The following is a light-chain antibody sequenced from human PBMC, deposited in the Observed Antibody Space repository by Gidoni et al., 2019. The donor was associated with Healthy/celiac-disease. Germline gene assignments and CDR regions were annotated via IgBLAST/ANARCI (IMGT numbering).Light chain of an antibody. CDR1: PSVSSY. J-gene: IGKJ5*01. V-gene: IGKV3-11*01. CDR2: DAS. CDR3: QQRSDWPPIT. Sequence: EIVLTQSPATLPLSPGERATLSCRASPSVSSYLACYQQKPGQAPRLLIYDASNRATGLPARFSGSRSGTNFTLTISSLEPEDFAVYYCQQRSDWPPITFGQGTRLEIK.